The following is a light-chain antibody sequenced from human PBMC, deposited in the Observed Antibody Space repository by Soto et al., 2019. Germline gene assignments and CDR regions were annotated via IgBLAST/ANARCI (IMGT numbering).Light chain of an antibody. V-gene: IGLV8-61*01. J-gene: IGLJ7*01. CDR2: STN. CDR3: VLYMGSGIWM. CDR1: SGSVSTTSY. Sequence: QTVVTQEPSFSVSPGGTVTLTCGLSSGSVSTTSYPSWYQQTPGQAPRTLIYSTNIRSSGVPDRCSGSILGNKAALTITGAQADYESDYYCVLYMGSGIWMFGGGTQLTVL.